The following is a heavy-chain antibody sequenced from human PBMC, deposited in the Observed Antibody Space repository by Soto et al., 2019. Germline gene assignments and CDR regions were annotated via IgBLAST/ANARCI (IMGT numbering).Heavy chain of an antibody. Sequence: QVQLVESGGGVVQPGRSLRLSCAASGFTFSSYAMHWVRQAPGKGLEWVAVISYDGSNKYYADSVKGRFTISRDNSENTLYLQMNSLRAEDTAVYYCARDRSTMVRPTYYYGMDVWGQGTTVTVSS. CDR3: ARDRSTMVRPTYYYGMDV. CDR2: ISYDGSNK. CDR1: GFTFSSYA. V-gene: IGHV3-30-3*01. D-gene: IGHD3-10*01. J-gene: IGHJ6*02.